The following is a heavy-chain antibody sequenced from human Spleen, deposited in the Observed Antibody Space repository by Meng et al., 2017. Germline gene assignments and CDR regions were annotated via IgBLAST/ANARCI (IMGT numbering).Heavy chain of an antibody. V-gene: IGHV6-1*01. Sequence: QVQRQQSGQGLVQPWQTLYINTAISGDSGSRKIGAWNWIRQSPSRGLEWLGRTYYRFKWYNEYAVSVKSRITINPDTSKNQLSLQLSSVTPEDTAVYYCARGVTTFDYWGQGTLVTVSS. CDR1: GDSGSRKIGA. CDR3: ARGVTTFDY. J-gene: IGHJ4*02. D-gene: IGHD4-17*01. CDR2: TYYRFKWYN.